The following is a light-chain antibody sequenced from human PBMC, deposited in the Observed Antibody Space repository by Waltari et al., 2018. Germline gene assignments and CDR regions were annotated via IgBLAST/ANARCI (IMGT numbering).Light chain of an antibody. CDR3: QQTSRTPIT. CDR2: GAS. J-gene: IGKJ5*01. V-gene: IGKV1-39*01. CDR1: QSVSNS. Sequence: DIEMTQSRSSLSASVGARVTITCRASQSVSNSLNWYQQKPGKAPKLLIFGASNLHSGVAAKFSGSGSGTDFTLTISSLQPEDSATYYCQQTSRTPITFGQGTRVEIK.